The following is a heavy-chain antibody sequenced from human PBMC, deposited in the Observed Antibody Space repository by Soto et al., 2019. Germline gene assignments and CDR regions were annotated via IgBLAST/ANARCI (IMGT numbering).Heavy chain of an antibody. CDR2: IYSGGST. V-gene: IGHV3-66*01. CDR1: GFTVSSNY. J-gene: IGHJ6*03. Sequence: GGSLRLSCAASGFTVSSNYMSWVRQAPGKGLEWVSVIYSGGSTYYADSVKGRFTISRDNSKNTLYLQMNSLRAEDTAVYYCARGSQRWSGYYTTSHYYYYMDVWGKGTTVTVSS. CDR3: ARGSQRWSGYYTTSHYYYYMDV. D-gene: IGHD3-3*01.